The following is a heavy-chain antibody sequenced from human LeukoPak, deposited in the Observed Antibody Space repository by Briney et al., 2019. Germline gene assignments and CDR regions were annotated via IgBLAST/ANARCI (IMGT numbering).Heavy chain of an antibody. CDR2: IKQDGSEK. CDR1: GFTFSSYS. Sequence: GGSLRLSCAASGFTFSSYSMSWVRQAPGKGLEWVANIKQDGSEKYYVDSVKGRFTISRDNAKNSLYLQMNSLRAEDTAVYYCARVHSGSYWPRDFDYWGQGTLVTVSS. V-gene: IGHV3-7*01. J-gene: IGHJ4*02. CDR3: ARVHSGSYWPRDFDY. D-gene: IGHD1-26*01.